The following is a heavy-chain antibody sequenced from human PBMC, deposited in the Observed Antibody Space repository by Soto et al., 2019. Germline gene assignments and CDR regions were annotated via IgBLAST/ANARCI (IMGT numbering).Heavy chain of an antibody. CDR3: ARDLGGWPDY. D-gene: IGHD2-15*01. Sequence: ASVKVSCKASGYTFTSYATHWVRQAPGQRLEWMGWVNAGNGNTKYSQKFQGRVTITRDTSASTSYMELSSLRSEDTAVYYCARDLGGWPDYWGQGTLVTISS. J-gene: IGHJ4*02. CDR2: VNAGNGNT. CDR1: GYTFTSYA. V-gene: IGHV1-3*01.